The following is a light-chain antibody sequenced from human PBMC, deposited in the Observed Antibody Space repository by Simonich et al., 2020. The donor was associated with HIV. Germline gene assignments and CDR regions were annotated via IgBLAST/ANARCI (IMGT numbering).Light chain of an antibody. CDR2: AAS. V-gene: IGKV1-8*01. Sequence: ALRLTQSPSSLSASTGDSVTITCQASQGISSYLAWYQQKPGKAPKLLIYAASTLQSGVPSRFSGSGSGTDFTLTISCLQSEDFATYYCQQYYSYPWTFGQGTKVEIK. CDR3: QQYYSYPWT. J-gene: IGKJ1*01. CDR1: QGISSY.